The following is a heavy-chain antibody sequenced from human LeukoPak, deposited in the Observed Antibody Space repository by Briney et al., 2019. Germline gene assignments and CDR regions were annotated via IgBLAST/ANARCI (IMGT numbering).Heavy chain of an antibody. D-gene: IGHD5-18*01. CDR1: GYTFTGYY. Sequence: GASVKVSCKAPGYTFTGYYMHWVRQAPGQGLEWMGWINPHSGGTHYAQKFQGSVTMTRDTSISTAYMELSRLRSDDTAVYQCARAMGEVQLWLLCSVYWGQGTLVTVSS. CDR2: INPHSGGT. J-gene: IGHJ4*02. CDR3: ARAMGEVQLWLLCSVY. V-gene: IGHV1-2*02.